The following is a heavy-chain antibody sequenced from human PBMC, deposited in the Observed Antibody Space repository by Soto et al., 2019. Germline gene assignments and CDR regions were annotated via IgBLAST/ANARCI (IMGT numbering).Heavy chain of an antibody. J-gene: IGHJ3*02. CDR1: GFLCSRYA. D-gene: IGHD2-8*02. CDR3: AKATATGGGAFDI. CDR2: ILVDGRT. V-gene: IGHV3-23*01. Sequence: EVQMFGSGGGLAQPGGSLRLSCSASGFLCSRYAMSWVRQSPGKGLEWVSTILVDGRTFSVDSVKGRFTISRDSSKNTVYLQMNSLTAGDTALYYCAKATATGGGAFDICGQGTMVTVSS.